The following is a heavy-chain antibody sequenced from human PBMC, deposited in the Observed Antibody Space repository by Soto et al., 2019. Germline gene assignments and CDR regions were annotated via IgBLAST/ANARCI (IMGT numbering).Heavy chain of an antibody. CDR3: ARGSTVSYYYYYYGMDV. J-gene: IGHJ6*02. D-gene: IGHD4-17*01. V-gene: IGHV4-30-2*01. CDR1: GGSISSGGYS. Sequence: SETLSLTCAVSGGSISSGGYSWSWIRQPPGKGLEWIGYIYHSGSTYYNPSLKSRVTISVDRSKNQFSLKLSSVTAADTAVYYCARGSTVSYYYYYYGMDVWGQGTTVTVSS. CDR2: IYHSGST.